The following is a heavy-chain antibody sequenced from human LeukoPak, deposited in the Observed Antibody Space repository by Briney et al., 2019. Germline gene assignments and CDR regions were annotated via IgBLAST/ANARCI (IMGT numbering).Heavy chain of an antibody. D-gene: IGHD6-6*01. V-gene: IGHV1-2*02. CDR2: INPNSGGT. CDR3: ARVQQLVRYNWFDP. J-gene: IGHJ5*02. CDR1: GYTFTGYY. Sequence: ASVKVSCKAPGYTFTGYYMHWVRQAPGQGLEWMGWINPNSGGTNYAQKFQGRVTMTRDTSISTAYMELSRLRSDDTAVYYCARVQQLVRYNWFDPWGQGTLVTVSS.